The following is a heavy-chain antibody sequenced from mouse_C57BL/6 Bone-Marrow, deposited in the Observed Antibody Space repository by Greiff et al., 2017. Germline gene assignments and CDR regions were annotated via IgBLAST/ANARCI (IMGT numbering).Heavy chain of an antibody. CDR1: GFTFSDYY. CDR2: INYDGSST. V-gene: IGHV5-16*01. J-gene: IGHJ4*01. Sequence: EVMLVESEGGLVQPGSSLKLSCTASGFTFSDYYMAWVRQVPEKGLEWVANINYDGSSTYYLDSLKSRFIISRDNAKNILYLQMSSLKSEDTATYYCARYYYGSDYYAMDYWGQGTSVTVSS. CDR3: ARYYYGSDYYAMDY. D-gene: IGHD1-1*01.